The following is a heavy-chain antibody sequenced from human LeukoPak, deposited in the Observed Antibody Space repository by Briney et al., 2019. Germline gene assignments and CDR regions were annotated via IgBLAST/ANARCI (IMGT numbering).Heavy chain of an antibody. CDR3: ARRKLVWFGSPLDY. CDR1: GGSFSGYY. D-gene: IGHD3-10*01. V-gene: IGHV4-34*01. CDR2: INHSGST. J-gene: IGHJ4*02. Sequence: SETLSLTCAVYGGSFSGYYWSWIRQPPGKGLEWIGEINHSGSTNHNPSLKSRVIISVDTSKNQFSLKLSSVTAADTAVYYCARRKLVWFGSPLDYWGQGTLVTISS.